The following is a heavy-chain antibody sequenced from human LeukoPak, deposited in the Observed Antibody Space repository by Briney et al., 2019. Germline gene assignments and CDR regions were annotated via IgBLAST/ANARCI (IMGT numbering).Heavy chain of an antibody. V-gene: IGHV4-59*01. Sequence: SETLSLTCTVSGGSISGYYWSWIRQPPGKGLEWIGYIYYSGSTSYSPSLKSRVTISVDTSKMQFSLKLNSVTAADTAVYYCARYAADGRNLEYWGQGTLVTVSS. CDR2: IYYSGST. J-gene: IGHJ4*02. CDR3: ARYAADGRNLEY. D-gene: IGHD6-13*01. CDR1: GGSISGYY.